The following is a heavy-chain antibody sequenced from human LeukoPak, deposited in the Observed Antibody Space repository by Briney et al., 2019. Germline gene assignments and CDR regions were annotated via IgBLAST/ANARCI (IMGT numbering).Heavy chain of an antibody. D-gene: IGHD1-1*01. J-gene: IGHJ3*02. Sequence: SETLSLTCAVYGGSFSGYYWSWIRQPPGKGLDWIWAINHSGSTNNNPSLKGRVTVSAATSKNQFSMKLRSVTAAETSMNDCGRGDDGLDAFEICGEGTMVTVSS. CDR2: INHSGST. CDR1: GGSFSGYY. V-gene: IGHV4-34*01. CDR3: GRGDDGLDAFEI.